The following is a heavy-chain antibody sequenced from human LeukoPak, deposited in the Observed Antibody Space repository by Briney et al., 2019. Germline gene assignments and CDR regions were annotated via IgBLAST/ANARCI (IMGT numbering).Heavy chain of an antibody. Sequence: SETLSLTCTVSGGFISRYYWGWIRQPPGKGLEWIGYIYYSGSTNYNPSLKSRVTISVDTSKNQFSLKLSSVTAADTALYYCARRKSGGFDAFDIWGQGTMVTVSS. CDR1: GGFISRYY. CDR3: ARRKSGGFDAFDI. CDR2: IYYSGST. J-gene: IGHJ3*02. V-gene: IGHV4-59*01. D-gene: IGHD1-26*01.